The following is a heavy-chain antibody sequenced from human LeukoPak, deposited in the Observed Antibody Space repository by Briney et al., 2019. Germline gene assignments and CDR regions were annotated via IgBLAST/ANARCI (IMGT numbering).Heavy chain of an antibody. J-gene: IGHJ4*02. V-gene: IGHV4-34*01. D-gene: IGHD4-11*01. Sequence: SETLSLTCAVYGGSFSGYYWSWICQPPGKGLEWIGEINHSGSTNYNPSLKSRVTISVDTSKNQFPLKLSSVTAADTAVYYCTNTNYENFDYWGQGTLVTVSS. CDR3: TNTNYENFDY. CDR1: GGSFSGYY. CDR2: INHSGST.